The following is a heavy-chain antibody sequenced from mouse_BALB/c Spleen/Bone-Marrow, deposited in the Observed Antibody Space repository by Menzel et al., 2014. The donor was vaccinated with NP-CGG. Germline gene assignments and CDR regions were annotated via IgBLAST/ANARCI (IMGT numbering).Heavy chain of an antibody. Sequence: EVQLQQSGAELVKPGASVKLSCTASGFNIEDTYMHWVKQRPEQGLEWIGRIDPANGNTKYDPKFQGKATITADTSSNTAYLQLSSLTSEDTAVYYCAEITTAAYYVMDYWGQGISVTVSS. CDR2: IDPANGNT. CDR1: GFNIEDTY. J-gene: IGHJ4*01. CDR3: AEITTAAYYVMDY. D-gene: IGHD1-2*01. V-gene: IGHV14-3*02.